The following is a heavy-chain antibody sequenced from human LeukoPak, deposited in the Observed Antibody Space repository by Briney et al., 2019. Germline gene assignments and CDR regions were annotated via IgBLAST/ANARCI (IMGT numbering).Heavy chain of an antibody. J-gene: IGHJ4*02. CDR3: ARVTYGYSYGYFDY. Sequence: SETLSLTCTVSGGSISSYYWNWIRQPPGKGLECIGYIYYSGSTNYNPSLKSRVTISVDTSKNQFSLKLSSVTAADTAVYYCARVTYGYSYGYFDYWGQGTLVTVSS. CDR1: GGSISSYY. D-gene: IGHD5-18*01. CDR2: IYYSGST. V-gene: IGHV4-59*01.